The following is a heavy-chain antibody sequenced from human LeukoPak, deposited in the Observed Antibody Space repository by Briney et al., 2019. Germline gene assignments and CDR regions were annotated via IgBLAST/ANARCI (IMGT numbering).Heavy chain of an antibody. CDR1: GASITSSNYY. J-gene: IGHJ4*02. CDR2: IYSSGNT. V-gene: IGHV4-39*01. Sequence: PSETLSLTCAVSGASITSSNYYWGWVRQSPGKGLEWIGNIYSSGNTYYNASLKSRVTMYIDTSKNQFFLKLSSVTAADTAMYYCARANSGSYGVVDYWGQGTLVTVSS. D-gene: IGHD1-26*01. CDR3: ARANSGSYGVVDY.